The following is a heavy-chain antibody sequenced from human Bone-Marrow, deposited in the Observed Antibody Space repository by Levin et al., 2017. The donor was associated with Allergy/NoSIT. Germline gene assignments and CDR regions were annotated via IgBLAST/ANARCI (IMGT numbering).Heavy chain of an antibody. CDR1: GVSISGSYFH. CDR3: AKAVLVPGTITENPDSVGWYYFDS. CDR2: ISYSGNS. D-gene: IGHD6-19*01. V-gene: IGHV4-31*03. J-gene: IGHJ4*02. Sequence: LRLSCTVSGVSISGSYFHWTWIRHHPGKGLEWIAYISYSGNSYSNPSLNSRVTTSIDSSKNQVSLRMSSATAADTAGSYCAKAVLVPGTITENPDSVGWYYFDSWGQGILVTVSS.